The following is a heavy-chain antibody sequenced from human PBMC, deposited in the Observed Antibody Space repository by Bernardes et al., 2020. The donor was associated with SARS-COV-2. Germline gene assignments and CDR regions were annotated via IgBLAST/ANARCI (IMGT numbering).Heavy chain of an antibody. V-gene: IGHV4-31*03. CDR3: ARGGTIFGVVGYGMDV. D-gene: IGHD3-3*01. Sequence: SEPLSLTCTVSGGSISSGGYYWSWLLQHPGKGLEWIGYIYYSGSTYYNPSLKSRVTISVDTSKNQFSLKLSSVTAADTAVYYCARGGTIFGVVGYGMDVWGQGTTVTVSS. CDR1: GGSISSGGYY. CDR2: IYYSGST. J-gene: IGHJ6*02.